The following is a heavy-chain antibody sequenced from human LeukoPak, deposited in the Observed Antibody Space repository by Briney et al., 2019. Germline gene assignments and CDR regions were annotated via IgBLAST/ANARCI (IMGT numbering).Heavy chain of an antibody. V-gene: IGHV1-2*04. CDR3: AREFYGDYEWDYFDY. Sequence: VASVKVSCKASGYTFTGYYMHWVRQAPGQGLEWMGWINPNSGGTNYAQKFQGWVTMTRDTSISTAYMELSRLRSDDTAVYYCAREFYGDYEWDYFDYWGQGTLVTVSS. D-gene: IGHD4-17*01. CDR2: INPNSGGT. CDR1: GYTFTGYY. J-gene: IGHJ4*02.